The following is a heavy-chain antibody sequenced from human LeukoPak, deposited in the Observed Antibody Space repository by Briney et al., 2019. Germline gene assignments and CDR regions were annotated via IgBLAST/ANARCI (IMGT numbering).Heavy chain of an antibody. Sequence: GGSLRLSCAASGFTFSDYGIHWVRQAPGKGLEWVAFIRYDATIKYYADSVKGRFTISRDNSKNTLYFQMNSLRPEDTAVYYCARADYYFYMDVWGKGTTVIVSS. CDR1: GFTFSDYG. V-gene: IGHV3-30*02. CDR2: IRYDATIK. J-gene: IGHJ6*03. CDR3: ARADYYFYMDV.